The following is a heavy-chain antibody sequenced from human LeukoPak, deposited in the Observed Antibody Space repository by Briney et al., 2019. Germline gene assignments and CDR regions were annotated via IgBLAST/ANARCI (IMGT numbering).Heavy chain of an antibody. Sequence: GGSLRLSCAASGFTFSNAWMSWVRQAPGKGLEWVGRIKSKTDGGTTDYAATVKGRFTISRDDSKNTLYLQMNSLKTEDTAVYYCTTDPEPYYDYVWGSFNWGQGTMVTVSS. CDR2: IKSKTDGGTT. V-gene: IGHV3-15*01. J-gene: IGHJ3*01. CDR1: GFTFSNAW. CDR3: TTDPEPYYDYVWGSFN. D-gene: IGHD3-16*01.